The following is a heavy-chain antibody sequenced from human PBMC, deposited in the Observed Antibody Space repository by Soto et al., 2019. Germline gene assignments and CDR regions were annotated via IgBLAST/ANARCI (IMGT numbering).Heavy chain of an antibody. CDR1: GFTFSSYG. J-gene: IGHJ4*01. D-gene: IGHD2-2*01. CDR3: ARDCSSTSCYSY. V-gene: IGHV3-30*03. Sequence: GGSLRLSCAASGFTFSSYGMHWVRQAPGKGLEWVAVISYDGSNKYYADSVKGRFTISRDNSKNTLYLQMNSLTVEDTAVYYCARDCSSTSCYSYWGHGTLVTVSS. CDR2: ISYDGSNK.